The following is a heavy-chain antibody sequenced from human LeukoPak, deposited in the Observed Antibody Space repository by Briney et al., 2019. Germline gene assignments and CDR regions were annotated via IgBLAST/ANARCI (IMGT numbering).Heavy chain of an antibody. D-gene: IGHD3-22*01. CDR2: ISWNSGSI. Sequence: GGSLRLSCAASGFTFDDYAMHWVRQAPGKGLELVSGISWNSGSIGYADSVKGRFTISRDNAKNSLYLQMNSLRAEDTALYYCARYYYYDSSGYSYFDYWGQGTLVTVSS. CDR3: ARYYYYDSSGYSYFDY. CDR1: GFTFDDYA. V-gene: IGHV3-9*01. J-gene: IGHJ4*02.